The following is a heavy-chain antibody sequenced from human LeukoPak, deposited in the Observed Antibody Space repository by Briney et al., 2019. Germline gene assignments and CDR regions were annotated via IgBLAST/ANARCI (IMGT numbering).Heavy chain of an antibody. CDR1: GHTVTGYD. CDR3: ARFHYSGSGSLDY. V-gene: IGHV1-2*02. D-gene: IGHD3-10*01. J-gene: IGHJ4*02. Sequence: VASVKVSCKAAGHTVTGYDMHWVRQAPGHGLEWMGWINPNRGGNPYAQTLPGRVTMTRDTSISTAYMELSRLRSADTAVYYCARFHYSGSGSLDYWGQGTLVTVSS. CDR2: INPNRGGN.